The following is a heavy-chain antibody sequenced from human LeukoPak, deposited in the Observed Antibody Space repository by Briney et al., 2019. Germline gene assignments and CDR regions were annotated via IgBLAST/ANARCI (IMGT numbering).Heavy chain of an antibody. V-gene: IGHV3-23*01. D-gene: IGHD2-2*01. CDR3: ARRLCRGTACYYFDY. CDR1: GSSFNDYA. J-gene: IGHJ4*02. Sequence: GGSLRLSCATSGSSFNDYAMNWVRQAPGKGREWVAAISVSGADSYYADSVKGRFTNSRDSSKNTLYLQTDTLRVDDPAIYYCARRLCRGTACYYFDYWGQGTLVTVSS. CDR2: ISVSGADS.